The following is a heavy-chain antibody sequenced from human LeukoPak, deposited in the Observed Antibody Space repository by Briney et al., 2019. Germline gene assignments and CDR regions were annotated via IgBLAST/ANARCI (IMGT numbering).Heavy chain of an antibody. V-gene: IGHV3-21*01. D-gene: IGHD5-24*01. J-gene: IGHJ6*03. Sequence: PGGSLRLSCVASGFTFSTYTMNWVRQAPGKGLEWVSSISSSSFFISYADSVKGRFTISRDNAKNSLYLQMNSLRAEDTAVYYCARSPEIYFMDVWGKGTTVTVSS. CDR1: GFTFSTYT. CDR2: ISSSSFFI. CDR3: ARSPEIYFMDV.